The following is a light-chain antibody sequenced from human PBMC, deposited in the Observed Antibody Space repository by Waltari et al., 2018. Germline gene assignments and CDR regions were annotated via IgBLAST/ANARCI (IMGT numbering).Light chain of an antibody. Sequence: ILMTQSPPTLSVSSGERATLSCRASQSVSSNLAWYQQKPGQAPRLLIYGASTRTTGIPARFSGSGSGTEFTLTISSLQSEDFAVYYCQQYNNWPLYTFGQGTNLEIK. V-gene: IGKV3-15*01. CDR2: GAS. J-gene: IGKJ2*01. CDR3: QQYNNWPLYT. CDR1: QSVSSN.